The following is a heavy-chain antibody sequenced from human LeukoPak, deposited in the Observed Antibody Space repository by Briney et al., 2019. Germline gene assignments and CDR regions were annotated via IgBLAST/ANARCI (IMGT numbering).Heavy chain of an antibody. J-gene: IGHJ6*03. CDR1: GGSISSYY. V-gene: IGHV4-59*01. CDR3: ARVKWGGGPIYYYYYMDV. CDR2: IYYSGST. D-gene: IGHD2-15*01. Sequence: PSETLSLTCTVSGGSISSYYWSWIRQPPGKGLEWIGYIYYSGSTNYNPSLKSRVTISVDTSKNQFSLKLSSVTAADTAVYYCARVKWGGGPIYYYYYMDVWGKGTTVTISS.